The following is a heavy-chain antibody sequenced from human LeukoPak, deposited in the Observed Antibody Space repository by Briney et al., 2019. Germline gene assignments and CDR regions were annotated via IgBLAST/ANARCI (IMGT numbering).Heavy chain of an antibody. CDR1: GGSISSYY. D-gene: IGHD3-9*01. Sequence: PSETLSLTCTVSGGSISSYYWSWIRQPPGKGLEWIGYIYTSGSTNYNPSLKSRGTISVDTYKNQFSLKLSSVTAADTAVYYCARRHDILTGFGFDPWGQGTLVTVSS. CDR3: ARRHDILTGFGFDP. J-gene: IGHJ5*02. V-gene: IGHV4-4*09. CDR2: IYTSGST.